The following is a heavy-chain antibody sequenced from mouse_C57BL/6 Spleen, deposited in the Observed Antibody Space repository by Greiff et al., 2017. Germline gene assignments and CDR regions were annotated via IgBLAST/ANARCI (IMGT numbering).Heavy chain of an antibody. V-gene: IGHV1-59*01. CDR2: IDPSDSYT. J-gene: IGHJ2*01. CDR1: GYTFTSYW. CDR3: ARSISFITTVVEAYFDY. D-gene: IGHD1-1*01. Sequence: QVQLQQPGAELVRHGTSVKLSCKASGYTFTSYWMHWVKQRPGQGLEWIGVIDPSDSYTNYNQKFKGKATLTVDTSSSTAYMQLSSLTSEDSAVYDCARSISFITTVVEAYFDYWGQGTTLTVSS.